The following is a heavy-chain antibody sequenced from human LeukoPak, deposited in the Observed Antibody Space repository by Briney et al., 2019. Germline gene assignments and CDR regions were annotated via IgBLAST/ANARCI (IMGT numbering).Heavy chain of an antibody. CDR2: INHSGST. Sequence: SETLSLTCAVYGGSFSGYYWSWIRQPPGKGLEWIGEINHSGSTNYNPSLKSRVTISVDTSKNQFSLKLSSATAADTAVYYCARQYSSSWYVYLDYWGQGTLVTVSS. V-gene: IGHV4-34*01. CDR1: GGSFSGYY. CDR3: ARQYSSSWYVYLDY. J-gene: IGHJ4*02. D-gene: IGHD6-13*01.